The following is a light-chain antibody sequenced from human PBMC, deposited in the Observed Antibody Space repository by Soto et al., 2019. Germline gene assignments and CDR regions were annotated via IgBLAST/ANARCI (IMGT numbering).Light chain of an antibody. CDR3: QQSYSTPHT. CDR2: VES. CDR1: QSINSY. V-gene: IGKV1-39*01. J-gene: IGKJ2*01. Sequence: DIQMTQSPSSLSASVGDRVTVTRRASQSINSYLNWYQQKPGKAPELLIYVESNLQRGVPSRFSGRGSGTDFTLTISSLQPEDFATYYCQQSYSTPHTFGQVTKVDIK.